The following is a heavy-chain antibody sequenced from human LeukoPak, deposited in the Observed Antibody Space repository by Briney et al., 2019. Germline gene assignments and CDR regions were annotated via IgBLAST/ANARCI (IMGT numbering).Heavy chain of an antibody. CDR3: ARNGRGYSYSGAFDI. CDR1: GYTFTSYY. J-gene: IGHJ3*02. V-gene: IGHV1-46*01. Sequence: ASVKVSCKASGYTFTSYYMHWVRQAPGQGLGWMGIINPSGGSTSYAQKFQGRVTMTRDMSTNTVYMELSSLRSEDTAVYYCARNGRGYSYSGAFDIWGQGTMVTVSS. CDR2: INPSGGST. D-gene: IGHD5-18*01.